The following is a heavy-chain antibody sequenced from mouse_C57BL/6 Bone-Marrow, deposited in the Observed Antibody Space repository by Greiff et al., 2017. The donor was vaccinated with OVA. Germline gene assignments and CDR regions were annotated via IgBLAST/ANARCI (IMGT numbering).Heavy chain of an antibody. J-gene: IGHJ3*01. Sequence: QVQLQQSGAELVKPGASVKLSCKASGYTFTEYTIHWVKQRSGQGLEWIGWFYPGSGSIKYTEKFKDKATLTADKSSSKVYMELSRLTSEDSAVYFCARHPLYDYDVGAWFAYWGQGTLVTVSA. CDR2: FYPGSGSI. CDR1: GYTFTEYT. V-gene: IGHV1-62-2*01. D-gene: IGHD2-4*01. CDR3: ARHPLYDYDVGAWFAY.